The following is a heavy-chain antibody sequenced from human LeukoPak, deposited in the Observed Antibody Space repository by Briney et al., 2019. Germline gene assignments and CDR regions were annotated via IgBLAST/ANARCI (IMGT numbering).Heavy chain of an antibody. CDR3: ARKSVVPAGRQYNWFDP. CDR2: INHSGST. V-gene: IGHV4-34*01. Sequence: SETLSLTCVVYGGSFSGYYWSWIRQPPGKGLEWIGEINHSGSTNYNPSLKSRVTISVATYKNQFSLKLSSVTAAETAVYYCARKSVVPAGRQYNWFDPWGQGTLVTVSS. CDR1: GGSFSGYY. J-gene: IGHJ5*02. D-gene: IGHD2-2*01.